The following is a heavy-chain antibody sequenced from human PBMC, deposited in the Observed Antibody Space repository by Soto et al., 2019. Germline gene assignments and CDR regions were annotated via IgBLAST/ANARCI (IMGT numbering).Heavy chain of an antibody. V-gene: IGHV6-1*01. CDR2: TYYRSIWQT. CDR1: GDSVSSNDAV. CDR3: ARLVGNSWLDH. Sequence: QVQLQQSGPGLVKPSQTLSLTCAISGDSVSSNDAVWNWIRQSPSRGLEWLGRTYYRSIWQTEYAVSGKGRMTINPEASKNQCSLQPNSVTREDTAMSYCARLVGNSWLDHWGQGTLVTVSA. J-gene: IGHJ5*02. D-gene: IGHD6-6*01.